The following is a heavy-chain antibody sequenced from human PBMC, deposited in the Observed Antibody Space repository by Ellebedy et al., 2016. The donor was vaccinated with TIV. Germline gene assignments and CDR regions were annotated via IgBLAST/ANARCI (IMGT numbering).Heavy chain of an antibody. CDR3: ARVRSGLWFGGFDY. CDR1: GFTFSSYS. Sequence: GESLKISCAASGFTFSSYSMNWVRQAPGKGLEWVSSISSSSSYIYYADSVKGRFTISRDNAKNSLYLQMNSLRAEDTAVYYCARVRSGLWFGGFDYWGQGTLVTVSS. J-gene: IGHJ4*02. D-gene: IGHD3-10*01. V-gene: IGHV3-21*01. CDR2: ISSSSSYI.